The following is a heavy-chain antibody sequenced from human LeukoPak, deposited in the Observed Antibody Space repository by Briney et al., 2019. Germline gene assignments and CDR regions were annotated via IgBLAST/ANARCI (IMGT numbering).Heavy chain of an antibody. Sequence: SETLSLTCTVSGYSISSGYYWGWIRQPPGKGLEWIGSIYHSGSTYYNPSLKSRVTISVDTSKNQFSLKLSSVTAADTAVYYCARGPDSSSWTPYYYYYMDVWGKGTTVTVSS. J-gene: IGHJ6*03. CDR1: GYSISSGYY. D-gene: IGHD6-13*01. CDR3: ARGPDSSSWTPYYYYYMDV. V-gene: IGHV4-38-2*02. CDR2: IYHSGST.